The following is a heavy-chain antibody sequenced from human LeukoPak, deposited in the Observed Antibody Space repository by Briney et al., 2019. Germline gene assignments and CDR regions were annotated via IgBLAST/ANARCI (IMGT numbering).Heavy chain of an antibody. J-gene: IGHJ4*02. D-gene: IGHD3-10*01. CDR1: GGSISSYY. CDR3: AGARPYYYGSGSYYDDY. V-gene: IGHV4-59*12. Sequence: TSETLSLTCTVSGGSISSYYWSWIRQPPGKGLEWIGYIYHSGSTYYNPSLKSRVTISVDRSKNQFSLKLSSVTAADTAVYYCAGARPYYYGSGSYYDDYWGQGTLVTVSS. CDR2: IYHSGST.